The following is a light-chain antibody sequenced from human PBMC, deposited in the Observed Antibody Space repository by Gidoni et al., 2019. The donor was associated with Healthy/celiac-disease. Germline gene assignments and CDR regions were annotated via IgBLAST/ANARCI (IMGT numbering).Light chain of an antibody. CDR1: QGISSY. J-gene: IGKJ1*01. Sequence: AIRITQSPSSLSASTGDRVTITCRASQGISSYLAWYQQKPSRFSGSVSGTDFTLTISCLQSEDFATYYCQQYYSYPWTFGQGTKVEIK. V-gene: IGKV1-8*01. CDR3: QQYYSYPWT.